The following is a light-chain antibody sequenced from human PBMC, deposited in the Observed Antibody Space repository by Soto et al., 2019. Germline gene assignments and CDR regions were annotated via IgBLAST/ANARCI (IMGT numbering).Light chain of an antibody. CDR2: AAS. V-gene: IGKV3-20*01. Sequence: EIVLTQSPATLSVSLGDRATLSCRASQSISSSYLAWYQQKPGQAPRLLIYAASTRATGIPDSFSGSGSGTDFTLTISRLEPEDFAVYYCQQYGSSLWTFGQGTKVDIK. CDR1: QSISSSY. CDR3: QQYGSSLWT. J-gene: IGKJ1*01.